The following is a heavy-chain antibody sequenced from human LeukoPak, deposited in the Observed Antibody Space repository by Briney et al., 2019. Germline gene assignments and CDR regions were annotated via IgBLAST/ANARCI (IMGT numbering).Heavy chain of an antibody. CDR2: INHSGST. Sequence: SETLSLTCAVYGGSFSGYYWSWNRQPPGKGLDWMGEINHSGSTDYNPSLKSRVTISVDTSKNQFSLKLSSVTAADTAVYYCARGGLYYYYYGMDVWGQGTTVTVSS. D-gene: IGHD2-2*02. CDR1: GGSFSGYY. V-gene: IGHV4-34*01. CDR3: ARGGLYYYYYGMDV. J-gene: IGHJ6*02.